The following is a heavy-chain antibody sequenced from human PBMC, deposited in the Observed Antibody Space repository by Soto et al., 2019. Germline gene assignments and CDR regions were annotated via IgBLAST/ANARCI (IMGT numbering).Heavy chain of an antibody. CDR3: NWNHDIYYRMDD. D-gene: IGHD1-1*01. J-gene: IGHJ6*04. V-gene: IGHV3-15*01. CDR1: GFYFIDAW. Sequence: EVQLVESGGGLVKPGGSLKLSCSASGFYFIDAWMSWVRQAPGKGLEWVARIKSRGSGGTTDYAAPVKGRFTISRDDSNNVIFLQMDSLKTDDTAVYYCNWNHDIYYRMDDWGKGTTVTVSS. CDR2: IKSRGSGGTT.